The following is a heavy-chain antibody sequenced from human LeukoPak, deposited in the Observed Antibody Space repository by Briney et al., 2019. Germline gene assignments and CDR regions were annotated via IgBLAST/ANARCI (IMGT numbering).Heavy chain of an antibody. CDR2: IIPIPGIA. Sequence: ASVKVSCKASGGTFSSYAISWVRQAPGQGLEWMGRIIPIPGIANYAQKFQGRVTITADKSTSTAYMELSSLRSEDTAVYYCARDGQRDSSGYYYVDYFDYWGQGTLVTVSS. J-gene: IGHJ4*02. D-gene: IGHD3-22*01. CDR3: ARDGQRDSSGYYYVDYFDY. CDR1: GGTFSSYA. V-gene: IGHV1-69*04.